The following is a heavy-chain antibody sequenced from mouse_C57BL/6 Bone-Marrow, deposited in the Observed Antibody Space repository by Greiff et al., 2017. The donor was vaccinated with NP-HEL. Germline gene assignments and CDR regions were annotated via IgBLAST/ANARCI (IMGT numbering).Heavy chain of an antibody. V-gene: IGHV14-1*01. J-gene: IGHJ2*01. Sequence: VHVKQSGAELVRPGASVKLSCTASGFNIKDYYMHWVKQRPEQGLEWIGRIDPVDGDTEYAPKFQGKATMTADTASNTADLQLSSLTSEDTAVYYCTPALLLPSYFDYWGQGTTLTVSS. CDR1: GFNIKDYY. CDR2: IDPVDGDT. CDR3: TPALLLPSYFDY. D-gene: IGHD1-1*01.